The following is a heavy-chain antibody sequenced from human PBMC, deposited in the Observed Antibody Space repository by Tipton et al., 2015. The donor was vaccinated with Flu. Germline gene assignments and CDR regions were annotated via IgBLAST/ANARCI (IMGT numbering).Heavy chain of an antibody. Sequence: GLVKPSETLSLTCTVSGVSLTSSSYYWGWIRQPPGKGLEWIGSVYYSGSTYYNPSLKSRVTMPVDTSKNQFSLRLTSVTAADTAVYYCARVQGATYDSTDGTFMPQFYFGMDVWDQG. CDR2: VYYSGST. V-gene: IGHV4-39*07. CDR3: ARVQGATYDSTDGTFMPQFYFGMDV. D-gene: IGHD3-22*01. J-gene: IGHJ6*02. CDR1: GVSLTSSSYY.